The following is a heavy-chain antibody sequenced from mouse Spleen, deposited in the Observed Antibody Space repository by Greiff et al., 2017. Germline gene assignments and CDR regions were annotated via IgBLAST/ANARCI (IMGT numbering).Heavy chain of an antibody. CDR3: ARHYGSSYFDY. CDR1: GFTFSSYT. Sequence: DVKLVESGGGLVKPGGSLKLSCAASGFTFSSYTMSWVRQTPEKRLEWVATISGGGGNTYYPDSVKGRFTISRDNAKNTLYLQMSSLRSEDTALYYCARHYGSSYFDYWGQGTTLTVSS. J-gene: IGHJ2*01. V-gene: IGHV5-9*01. CDR2: ISGGGGNT. D-gene: IGHD1-1*01.